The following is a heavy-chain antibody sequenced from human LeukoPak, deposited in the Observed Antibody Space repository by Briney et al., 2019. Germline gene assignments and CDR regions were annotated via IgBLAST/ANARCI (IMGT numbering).Heavy chain of an antibody. D-gene: IGHD6-13*01. J-gene: IGHJ5*02. CDR2: IIPIFGTA. V-gene: IGHV1-69*06. CDR3: AIEIAAAGKETNWFDP. CDR1: GGTFSSYA. Sequence: AASVKVSCKASGGTFSSYAISWVRQAPGQGLEWMGGIIPIFGTANYAQKFQGRVTITADKSTSTAYMELSSLRSEDTAVYYCAIEIAAAGKETNWFDPWGQGTLVTVSS.